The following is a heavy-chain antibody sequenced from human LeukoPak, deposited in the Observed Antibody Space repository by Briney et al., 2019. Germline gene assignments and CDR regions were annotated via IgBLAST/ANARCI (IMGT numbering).Heavy chain of an antibody. CDR2: ISYDGSNK. CDR3: ARGEPYYDILTGYRGYFDY. D-gene: IGHD3-9*01. J-gene: IGHJ4*02. CDR1: GFTFSSYG. V-gene: IGHV3-30*03. Sequence: GGSLRLSCAASGFTFSSYGMHWVRQAPGKGLEWVAVISYDGSNKYYADSVKGRFTISRDNSKNTLYLQMNSLRAEDTAVYYCARGEPYYDILTGYRGYFDYWGQGTLVTVSS.